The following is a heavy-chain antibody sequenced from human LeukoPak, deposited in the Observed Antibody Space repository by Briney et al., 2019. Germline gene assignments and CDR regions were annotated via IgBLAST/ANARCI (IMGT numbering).Heavy chain of an antibody. J-gene: IGHJ5*02. CDR3: ARERPSIAVAGGVSVWFDP. Sequence: SETLSLTCAVYGGSFSGYYWGWIRQPPGKGLEWIGSIYYSGSTYYNPSLKSRVTISVDTSKNQFSLKLSSVTAADTAVYYCARERPSIAVAGGVSVWFDPWGQGTLVTVSS. V-gene: IGHV4-34*01. D-gene: IGHD6-19*01. CDR2: IYYSGST. CDR1: GGSFSGYY.